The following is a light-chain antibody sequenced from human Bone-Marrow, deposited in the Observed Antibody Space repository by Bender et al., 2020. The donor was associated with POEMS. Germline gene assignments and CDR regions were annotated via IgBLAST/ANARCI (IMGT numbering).Light chain of an antibody. CDR2: EVT. J-gene: IGLJ1*01. CDR3: SVYVTSDSLYV. CDR1: SADIGTYKL. V-gene: IGLV2-23*02. Sequence: QSALTQPASVSGSPGQSITISCTGTSADIGTYKLVSWYQLRPGKAPKLIIHEVTKRPSGVSNRFSGSKSVNTASLSISGLQAEDEADYYCSVYVTSDSLYVFGSGTTVTVL.